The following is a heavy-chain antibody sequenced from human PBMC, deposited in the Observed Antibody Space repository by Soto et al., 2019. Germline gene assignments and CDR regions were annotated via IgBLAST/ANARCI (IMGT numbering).Heavy chain of an antibody. CDR2: INHSGST. CDR3: ASDPYYCSGGSCFAFDI. V-gene: IGHV4-34*01. J-gene: IGHJ3*02. D-gene: IGHD2-15*01. CDR1: GGSFSGYY. Sequence: SETLSLTCAVYGGSFSGYYWSWIRQPPGKGLEWIGEINHSGSTNYNPSLKSRVTISVDTSKNQFSLKLSSVTAADTAVYYCASDPYYCSGGSCFAFDIWGQGTMVTVSS.